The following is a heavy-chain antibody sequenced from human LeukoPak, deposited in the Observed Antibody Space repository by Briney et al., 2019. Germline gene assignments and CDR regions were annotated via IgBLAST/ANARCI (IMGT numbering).Heavy chain of an antibody. CDR2: IIPIFGTA. CDR3: ARVVTVTGGYGMDV. Sequence: GASVKVSCKASGGTFSSYAISWVRQAPGQGLEWMGGIIPIFGTANYAQKFQGRVTITADKSTSTAYMELSSLRSEDTAVYYCARVVTVTGGYGMDVWGQGTTVTVSS. CDR1: GGTFSSYA. V-gene: IGHV1-69*06. D-gene: IGHD4-17*01. J-gene: IGHJ6*02.